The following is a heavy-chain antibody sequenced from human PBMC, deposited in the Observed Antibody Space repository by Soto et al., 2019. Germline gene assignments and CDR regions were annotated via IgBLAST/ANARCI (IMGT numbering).Heavy chain of an antibody. D-gene: IGHD2-2*01. CDR3: ARGYCSSTSCYAKTDALFDP. CDR1: GGSISSGGYY. CDR2: IYYSGST. V-gene: IGHV4-31*03. J-gene: IGHJ5*02. Sequence: SETLSLTCTVSGGSISSGGYYWSWIRQHPGKGLEWIGYIYYSGSTYYNPSLKSRVTISVDTSKNQFSLKLSSVTAADTAVYYCARGYCSSTSCYAKTDALFDPWGQGTLVTVS.